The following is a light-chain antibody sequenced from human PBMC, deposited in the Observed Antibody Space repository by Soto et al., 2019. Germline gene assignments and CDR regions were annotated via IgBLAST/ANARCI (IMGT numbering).Light chain of an antibody. CDR3: QQYNDWPLT. CDR2: GAF. J-gene: IGKJ1*01. Sequence: EIVMTQSPVTLSVSPGERATLSCRASQSVSSNLAWYQQKPGQAPSLLIYGAFTRATGIPARFSGTGSGTEFTLTISSLQSEDCALYYCQQYNDWPLTFGQGTKVDIK. CDR1: QSVSSN. V-gene: IGKV3-15*01.